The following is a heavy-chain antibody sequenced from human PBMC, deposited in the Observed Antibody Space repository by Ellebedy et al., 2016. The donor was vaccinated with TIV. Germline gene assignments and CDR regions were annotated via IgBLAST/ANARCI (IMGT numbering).Heavy chain of an antibody. CDR2: IYYSGST. J-gene: IGHJ4*02. CDR3: ARHEGYSDY. Sequence: MPSETLSLTCAVYGGSFSGYYWNWIRQHPGKGLEWIGYIYYSGSTNYNPSLKSRVTISVDTSKNQFSLKLSSVTAAETAVYYCARHEGYSDYWGQGTLVTVSS. V-gene: IGHV4-59*08. CDR1: GGSFSGYY.